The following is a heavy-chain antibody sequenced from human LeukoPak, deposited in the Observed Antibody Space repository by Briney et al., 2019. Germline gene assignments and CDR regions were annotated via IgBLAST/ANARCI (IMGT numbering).Heavy chain of an antibody. CDR2: IFPNGNT. CDR3: ARANPVYGDFDY. J-gene: IGHJ4*02. D-gene: IGHD4-17*01. Sequence: GGSLRLSCALSGLTVTDNYMRWVRQAPGKGLEWVSLIFPNGNTYYADFVQGRLSISRDNSKTTLFLDMSGLRAEDTAVFFCARANPVYGDFDYWGQGTLVTVSS. CDR1: GLTVTDNY. V-gene: IGHV3-53*01.